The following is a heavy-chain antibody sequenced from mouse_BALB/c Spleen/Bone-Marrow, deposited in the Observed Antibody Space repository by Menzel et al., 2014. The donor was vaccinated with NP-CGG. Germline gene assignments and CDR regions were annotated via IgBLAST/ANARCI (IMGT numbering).Heavy chain of an antibody. Sequence: QVQLKESGAELMKPGASVKISCKATGYTFSSYWIEWVKQGPGHGLEWIGEILPGSGSSNYNEKFKGKATITADTSSNTAYMQLSSLTSEDSAVYYCTRWGWSFDYWGQGTTLTVSS. CDR2: ILPGSGSS. CDR1: GYTFSSYW. CDR3: TRWGWSFDY. V-gene: IGHV1-9*01. D-gene: IGHD2-3*01. J-gene: IGHJ2*01.